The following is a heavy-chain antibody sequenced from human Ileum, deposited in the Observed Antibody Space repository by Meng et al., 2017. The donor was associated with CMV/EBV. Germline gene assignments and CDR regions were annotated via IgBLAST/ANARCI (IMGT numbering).Heavy chain of an antibody. J-gene: IGHJ5*02. CDR1: GASLNDYY. V-gene: IGHV4-4*07. Sequence: QVQLKESGLGLVKPSETLSLTCTVSGASLNDYYWSWIRQPAGKGLEWIGRIFATGTTNYNPSLKSRVTMSVDTSKNQFSLKLTSVTAADTAVYFCARDRFDPWGQGALVTVSS. CDR3: ARDRFDP. CDR2: IFATGTT.